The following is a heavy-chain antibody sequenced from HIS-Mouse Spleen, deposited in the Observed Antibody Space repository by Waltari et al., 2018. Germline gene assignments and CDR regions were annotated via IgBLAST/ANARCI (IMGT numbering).Heavy chain of an antibody. D-gene: IGHD1-1*01. Sequence: EVQLVESGGGLVQPGGSLRLSCAASGFTFSSYWMHWVRQAPGKGLVGGERIKRDGSSTSYADSVKGRFTISRDNAKNTLYLQMNSLRAEDTAVYYCARDLELDAFDIWGQGTMVTVSS. CDR1: GFTFSSYW. J-gene: IGHJ3*02. V-gene: IGHV3-74*01. CDR2: IKRDGSST. CDR3: ARDLELDAFDI.